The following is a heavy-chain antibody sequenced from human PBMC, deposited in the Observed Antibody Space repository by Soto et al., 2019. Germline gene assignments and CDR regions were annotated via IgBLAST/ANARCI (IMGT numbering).Heavy chain of an antibody. D-gene: IGHD3-16*01. CDR3: ARAVAPYLGTWFDP. Sequence: SETLSLTCAVSGGSISSGNSYSWSWIRQPPGKGLEWIGSISHTGSTSYNPSLKGRVTMSVDKSKNQFSLKLSSVTAADMAVYYCARAVAPYLGTWFDPWGQGTRVTVSS. CDR1: GGSISSGNSYS. V-gene: IGHV4-30-2*01. J-gene: IGHJ5*02. CDR2: ISHTGST.